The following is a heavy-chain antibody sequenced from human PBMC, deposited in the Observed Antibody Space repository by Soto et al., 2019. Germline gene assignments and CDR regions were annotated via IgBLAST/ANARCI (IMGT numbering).Heavy chain of an antibody. Sequence: PGESLKISCKGSGYSFTSYWIGWVRQMPGKGLEWMWIIYPGDSDTRYSPSFQGQVTISADKSISTAYLQWSSLKASYTAMYYCFTAVAVENAFDIWGQGTMVTVSS. CDR1: GYSFTSYW. V-gene: IGHV5-51*01. J-gene: IGHJ3*02. CDR2: IYPGDSDT. CDR3: FTAVAVENAFDI. D-gene: IGHD6-19*01.